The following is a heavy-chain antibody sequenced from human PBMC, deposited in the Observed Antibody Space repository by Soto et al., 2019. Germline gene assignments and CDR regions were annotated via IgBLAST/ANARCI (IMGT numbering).Heavy chain of an antibody. CDR2: IGTAGDT. Sequence: PGGSLRLSCAASGFTFSDYYMSWIRQATGKGLEWVSAIGTAGDTYYPGSVKGRFTIFRENAKNSLYLQMNSLRAEDTAVYYCARAGYYYDSSGYYRRRGFDYWGQGTLVTVSS. D-gene: IGHD3-22*01. CDR1: GFTFSDYY. V-gene: IGHV3-13*01. CDR3: ARAGYYYDSSGYYRRRGFDY. J-gene: IGHJ4*02.